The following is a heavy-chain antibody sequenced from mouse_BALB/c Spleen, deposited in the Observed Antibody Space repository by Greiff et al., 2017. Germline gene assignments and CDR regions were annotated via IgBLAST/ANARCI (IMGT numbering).Heavy chain of an antibody. CDR1: GFAFSSYD. CDR3: ARPPLGYYAMDY. Sequence: EVKLVESGGGLVKPGGSLKLSCAASGFAFSSYDMSWVRQTPEKRLEWVAYISSGGGSTYYPDTVKGRFTISRDNAKNTLYLQMSSLKSEDTAMYYCARPPLGYYAMDYWGQGTSVTVSS. V-gene: IGHV5-12-1*01. J-gene: IGHJ4*01. CDR2: ISSGGGST. D-gene: IGHD2-10*02.